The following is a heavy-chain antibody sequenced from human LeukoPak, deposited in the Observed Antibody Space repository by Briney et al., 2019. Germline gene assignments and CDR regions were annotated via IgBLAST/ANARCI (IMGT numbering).Heavy chain of an antibody. CDR2: INHSGST. CDR1: GGSISSYY. D-gene: IGHD6-13*01. V-gene: IGHV4-34*01. CDR3: ARRKGAAAGFDY. J-gene: IGHJ4*02. Sequence: SETLSLTCTVRGGSISSYYWSWIRQPPGKGLEWIGEINHSGSTNYNPSLKSRVTISVDTSKNQFSLKLSSVTAADAAVYYCARRKGAAAGFDYWGQGTLVTVSS.